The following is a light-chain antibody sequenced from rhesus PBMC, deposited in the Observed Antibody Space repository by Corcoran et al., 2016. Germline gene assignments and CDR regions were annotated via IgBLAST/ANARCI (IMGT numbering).Light chain of an antibody. CDR3: QQYSSSPFT. CDR2: KAS. J-gene: IGKJ3*01. V-gene: IGKV1-22*01. Sequence: DIQMTQSPSSLSASVGDTVTITCRARQRFRNWLAWYPQKPVKAPKLLIYKASTLQSGVPSRFSGSGSGTDFTLTISGLQSEDFATYYSQQYSSSPFTFGPGTKLDVK. CDR1: QRFRNW.